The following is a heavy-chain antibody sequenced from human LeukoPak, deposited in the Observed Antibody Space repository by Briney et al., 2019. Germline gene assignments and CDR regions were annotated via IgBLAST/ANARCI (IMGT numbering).Heavy chain of an antibody. D-gene: IGHD2-2*01. CDR3: ARERYQLLSGPAGSGTFDI. Sequence: GRSLRLSCAASGFTFSSYGMHWVRQAPGMGLEWVAVIWYDGSNKYYADSVKGRFTISRDNSKNTLYLQMNSLRAEDTAVYYCARERYQLLSGPAGSGTFDIWGQGTMVTVSS. V-gene: IGHV3-33*01. CDR1: GFTFSSYG. J-gene: IGHJ3*02. CDR2: IWYDGSNK.